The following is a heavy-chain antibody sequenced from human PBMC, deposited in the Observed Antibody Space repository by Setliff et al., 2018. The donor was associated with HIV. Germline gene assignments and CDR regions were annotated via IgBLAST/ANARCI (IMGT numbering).Heavy chain of an antibody. D-gene: IGHD5-12*01. Sequence: SETLSLTCTVSGGYISGSSHYWGWIRQPPGKGLERIGSISYSENIYYNPSLKSRVTISADTSKKQFSLKLSSVTAADTAVYYCARVQVGGYNFYFDYWGQGTLVTVSS. J-gene: IGHJ4*02. CDR3: ARVQVGGYNFYFDY. CDR1: GGYISGSSHY. CDR2: ISYSENI. V-gene: IGHV4-39*01.